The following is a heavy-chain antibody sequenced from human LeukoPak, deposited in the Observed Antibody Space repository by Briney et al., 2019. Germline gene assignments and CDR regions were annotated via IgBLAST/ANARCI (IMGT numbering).Heavy chain of an antibody. CDR1: GYSFSNFH. J-gene: IGHJ4*02. CDR2: MSPKTGDR. V-gene: IGHV1-8*01. CDR3: ARSPSSGWYYYFDY. Sequence: ASVKVSCKASGYSFSNFHINWVRQASGQGLEWIGWMSPKTGDRGYALKFQGRVTMTSDTFEGTVYMELHSLTSDDTAVYYCARSPSSGWYYYFDYWGQGTLVTVSS. D-gene: IGHD6-19*01.